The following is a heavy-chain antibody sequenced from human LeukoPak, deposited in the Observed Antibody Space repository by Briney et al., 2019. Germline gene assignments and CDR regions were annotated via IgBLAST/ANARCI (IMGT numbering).Heavy chain of an antibody. J-gene: IGHJ4*02. CDR1: GYTFTGYY. CDR2: INPKSGGT. CDR3: ARGGEVCSSSSCYRGHDY. D-gene: IGHD2-2*01. Sequence: ASVKVSCKASGYTFTGYYMHWVRHTPGQGLEWMGWINPKSGGTTYEQNFQGRVTMTRDTSTSTAYMELSRLRSDDTAVYYCARGGEVCSSSSCYRGHDYWGQGTLVTVSS. V-gene: IGHV1-2*02.